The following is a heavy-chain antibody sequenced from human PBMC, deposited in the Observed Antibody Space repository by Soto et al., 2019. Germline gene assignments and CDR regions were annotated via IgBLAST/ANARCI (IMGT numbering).Heavy chain of an antibody. Sequence: QLLLQESGPGLVKPSETLSLTCTVSGGSILDSTYYWAWIRQSPGKGLEWIGTIFYSGGTFYTPSLKSRVTMSVDTSNNQFSLKLSSVTAAETAVYYCARQASGYYYGWFDPWGQGTLVNVSS. CDR3: ARQASGYYYGWFDP. D-gene: IGHD3-22*01. CDR2: IFYSGGT. J-gene: IGHJ5*02. V-gene: IGHV4-39*01. CDR1: GGSILDSTYY.